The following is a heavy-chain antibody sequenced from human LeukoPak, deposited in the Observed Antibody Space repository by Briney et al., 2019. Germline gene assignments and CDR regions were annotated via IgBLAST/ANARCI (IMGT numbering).Heavy chain of an antibody. CDR2: INPSGGST. Sequence: ASVKVSCKASGYTFISYYIHWVRQAPGQGLEWMTIINPSGGSTSYAQKFQGRVTMTRDTSTSTVYMELSSLTSEDTAVYYCARVQPDYYDSSGRTLFDYWGQGTLVTVSS. J-gene: IGHJ4*02. V-gene: IGHV1-46*01. CDR3: ARVQPDYYDSSGRTLFDY. D-gene: IGHD3-22*01. CDR1: GYTFISYY.